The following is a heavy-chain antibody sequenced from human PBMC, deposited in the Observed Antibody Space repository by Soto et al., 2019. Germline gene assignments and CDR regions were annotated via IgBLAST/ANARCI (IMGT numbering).Heavy chain of an antibody. J-gene: IGHJ4*02. V-gene: IGHV4-34*01. CDR1: GGSFSGYY. CDR3: ARGGVLLYFDWFAY. Sequence: QVQLQQWGAGLLKPSETLSLTCAVYGGSFSGYYWSWIRQPPGKGLEWIGEINHSGSTNYNPSLNRPVPLSVDTSKNQFSLKLSSVTAADTAVYYCARGGVLLYFDWFAYWGQGTLVTVSS. CDR2: INHSGST. D-gene: IGHD3-9*01.